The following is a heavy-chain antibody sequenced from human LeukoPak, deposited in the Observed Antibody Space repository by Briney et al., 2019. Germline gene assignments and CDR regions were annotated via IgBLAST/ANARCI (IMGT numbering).Heavy chain of an antibody. CDR2: IYNTGST. J-gene: IGHJ3*01. V-gene: IGHV4-59*01. Sequence: SATLSLTCSVSGGSINNYHWSWVRQPPGKGLEWIGYIYNTGSTNYSPSLKSRVTISVDTSRRQFSLRLSAVTAADTAVYYCAREQAEAAEGAFDVWGQGTMVTVSS. CDR3: AREQAEAAEGAFDV. D-gene: IGHD6-19*01. CDR1: GGSINNYH.